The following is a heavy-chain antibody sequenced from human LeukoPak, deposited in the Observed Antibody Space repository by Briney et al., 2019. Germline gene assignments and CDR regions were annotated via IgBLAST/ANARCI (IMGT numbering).Heavy chain of an antibody. D-gene: IGHD2-15*01. Sequence: GGSLRLSCAASGFTFNSYAMSWVRQAPGKGLEWVSAISGSGGSTYYADSVKGRFTISRDNSKNTLYLQMNSLRAEDTAVYYCAKVSDIVVVVAATDFDYWGQGTLVTVSS. J-gene: IGHJ4*02. V-gene: IGHV3-23*01. CDR3: AKVSDIVVVVAATDFDY. CDR2: ISGSGGST. CDR1: GFTFNSYA.